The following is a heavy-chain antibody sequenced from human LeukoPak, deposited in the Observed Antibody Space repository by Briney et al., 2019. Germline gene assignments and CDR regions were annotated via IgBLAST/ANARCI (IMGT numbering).Heavy chain of an antibody. CDR2: INSRSSTI. CDR1: GFTFSTHD. Sequence: GGSLRLSCAASGFTFSTHDVNWVRQAPGKGLEWVSFINSRSSTIYYAVSVKGRFTISRDNAKNSLYLQMNSLRAEDTAVYYCTSHTGTGDAFRPFHIWGQGTMVTVSS. V-gene: IGHV3-48*04. J-gene: IGHJ3*02. CDR3: TSHTGTGDAFRPFHI. D-gene: IGHD2-21*02.